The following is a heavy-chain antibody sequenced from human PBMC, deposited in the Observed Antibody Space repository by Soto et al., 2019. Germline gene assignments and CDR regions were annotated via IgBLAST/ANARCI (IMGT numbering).Heavy chain of an antibody. V-gene: IGHV4-39*01. CDR1: GGSISSSSYY. CDR2: IYYSGST. CDR3: ASLPRNYYSYGMDV. J-gene: IGHJ6*02. Sequence: SETLSLTCTVSGGSISSSSYYWGWIRQPPGKGLEWIGSIYYSGSTYYNPSLKSRVTISVDTSKNQFSLKLSSVTAADTAVYYCASLPRNYYSYGMDVWGQGTTVT.